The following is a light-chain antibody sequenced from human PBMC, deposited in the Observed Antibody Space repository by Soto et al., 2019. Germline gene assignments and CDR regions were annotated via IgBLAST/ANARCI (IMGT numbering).Light chain of an antibody. CDR3: SSYTPGSSVYV. CDR2: EVS. J-gene: IGLJ1*01. CDR1: SSDVGGYIY. Sequence: QSALTQPASVSGSPGQSITISCTGTSSDVGGYIYVSWYQQHPGKAPKLVIYEVSNRPSGVSDRFSGSNSGNTASLTISGLQAEDEADYFCSSYTPGSSVYVFGSGTKVTVL. V-gene: IGLV2-14*01.